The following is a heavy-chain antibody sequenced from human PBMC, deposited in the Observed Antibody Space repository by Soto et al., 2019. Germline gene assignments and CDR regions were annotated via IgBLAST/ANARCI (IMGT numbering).Heavy chain of an antibody. D-gene: IGHD6-19*01. CDR1: GYTFTSYG. CDR2: ISAYNGNT. Sequence: ASVKVSCKASGYTFTSYGISWVRQAPGQGLEWMGWISAYNGNTNYAQKLQGRVTMTTDTSTSTAYMELRSLRSDDTAVYYCAGVIAVAGGYYFDYWGQGTLVTVSS. J-gene: IGHJ4*02. CDR3: AGVIAVAGGYYFDY. V-gene: IGHV1-18*01.